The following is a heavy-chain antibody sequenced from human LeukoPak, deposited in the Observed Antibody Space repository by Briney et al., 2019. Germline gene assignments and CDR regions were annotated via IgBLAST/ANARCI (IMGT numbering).Heavy chain of an antibody. D-gene: IGHD1-7*01. CDR2: ISTSSSYI. CDR1: GFTFSYYN. Sequence: GGSLRLSCAASGFTFSYYNMNWVRQAPGKGLEWVSSISTSSSYIYYADSVKGRFTISRDNAKNSLYLQMNSLRAEDTAVYYCARDGELHSAFDIWGQGTMVTVSS. J-gene: IGHJ3*02. V-gene: IGHV3-21*01. CDR3: ARDGELHSAFDI.